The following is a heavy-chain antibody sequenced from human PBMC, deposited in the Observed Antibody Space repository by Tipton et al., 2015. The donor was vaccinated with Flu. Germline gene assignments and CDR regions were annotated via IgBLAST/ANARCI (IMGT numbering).Heavy chain of an antibody. J-gene: IGHJ3*02. CDR2: IYYSGST. CDR3: ASLRRGSGSRSLDAFDI. V-gene: IGHV4-39*07. CDR1: DGSISSSSYY. D-gene: IGHD3-10*01. Sequence: TLSLTCTVSDGSISSSSYYWGWIRQPPGKGLEWIGSIYYSGSTYYNPSLKSRVTISVDTSKNQFSLKLSSVTAADTAVYYCASLRRGSGSRSLDAFDIWDQGTMVTVSS.